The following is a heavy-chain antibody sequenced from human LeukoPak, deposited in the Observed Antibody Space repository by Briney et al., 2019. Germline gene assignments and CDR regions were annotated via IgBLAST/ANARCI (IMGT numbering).Heavy chain of an antibody. CDR2: IYYSGST. D-gene: IGHD3-3*01. Sequence: PSETLSLTCTVSGGSISSSSYYWGWIRRPPGKGLEWIGSIYYSGSTYYNPSLKSRVTISVDTSKNQFSLKLSSVTAADTAVYYCATLNFWSGYYDYWGQGTLVTVSS. J-gene: IGHJ4*02. CDR3: ATLNFWSGYYDY. CDR1: GGSISSSSYY. V-gene: IGHV4-39*07.